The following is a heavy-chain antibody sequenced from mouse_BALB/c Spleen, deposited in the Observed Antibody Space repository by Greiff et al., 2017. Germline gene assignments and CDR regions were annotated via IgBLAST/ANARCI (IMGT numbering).Heavy chain of an antibody. CDR3: ARGTYYGNYWYFDV. J-gene: IGHJ1*01. D-gene: IGHD2-10*01. Sequence: VQLKESGPGLVKPSQTVSLTCTVTGISITTGNYRWSWIRQFPGNKLEWIGYIYYSGTITYNPSLTSRTTITRDTSKNQFFLEMNSLTAEDTATYYCARGTYYGNYWYFDVWGAGTTVTVSS. CDR2: IYYSGTI. V-gene: IGHV3-5*02. CDR1: GISITTGNYR.